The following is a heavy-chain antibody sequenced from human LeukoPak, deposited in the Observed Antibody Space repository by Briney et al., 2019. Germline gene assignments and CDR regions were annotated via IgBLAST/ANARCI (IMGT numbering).Heavy chain of an antibody. CDR1: GGSISSYY. V-gene: IGHV4-59*01. CDR3: ARGNAYNWRFDF. CDR2: THYSGST. D-gene: IGHD1-1*01. J-gene: IGHJ4*02. Sequence: SETLSLTCSVSGGSISSYYWNWIRQTPGKGLQWIEYTHYSGSTNYNPSLKSRVSISVDTSKNQFSLKLSSVTAADTALYYCARGNAYNWRFDFWGQGTLVTVSS.